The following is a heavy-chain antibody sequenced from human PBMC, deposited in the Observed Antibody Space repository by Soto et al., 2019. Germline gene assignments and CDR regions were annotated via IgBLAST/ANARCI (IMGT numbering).Heavy chain of an antibody. CDR3: ARVLTAVGNNWFDP. Sequence: SQTRSLTCAISGDSVSSNSAAWNWIRQSPSRGLEWLGRTYYRSKWYNDYAVSVKSRITINPDTSKNQFSLQLNSVTPEDTAVYYCARVLTAVGNNWFDPWGQGTLVTVSS. J-gene: IGHJ5*02. CDR1: GDSVSSNSAA. V-gene: IGHV6-1*01. D-gene: IGHD6-13*01. CDR2: TYYRSKWYN.